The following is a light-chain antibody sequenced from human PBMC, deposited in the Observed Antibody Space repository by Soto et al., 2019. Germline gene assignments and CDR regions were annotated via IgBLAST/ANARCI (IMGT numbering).Light chain of an antibody. Sequence: QSVLTQPPSVSGAPGPRVTISRTGSSSNIGAGYDVHWYQQLPGTAPKLLIYGNSNRPSGVPDRFSGSKSGTSASLAITGLQAEDEADYYCQSYDSSLSAPVFGTGNKLNVL. CDR2: GNS. CDR1: SSNIGAGYD. J-gene: IGLJ1*01. CDR3: QSYDSSLSAPV. V-gene: IGLV1-40*01.